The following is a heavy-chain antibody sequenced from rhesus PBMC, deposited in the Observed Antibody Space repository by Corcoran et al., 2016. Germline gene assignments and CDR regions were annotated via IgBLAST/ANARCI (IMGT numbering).Heavy chain of an antibody. CDR3: AKVYSGSYSGAFDF. J-gene: IGHJ3*01. Sequence: EVQLVESGGGLVQPGGSLRLSCAASGFTFSSYGMSWVRQAPGKGLEWVSYISNGGGSTYYADSVKGRFTISRDNSKNTLSLQMNSLRAEDTAVYYCAKVYSGSYSGAFDFWGQGLRVTVSS. D-gene: IGHD3-16*01. CDR2: ISNGGGST. V-gene: IGHV3S5*01. CDR1: GFTFSSYG.